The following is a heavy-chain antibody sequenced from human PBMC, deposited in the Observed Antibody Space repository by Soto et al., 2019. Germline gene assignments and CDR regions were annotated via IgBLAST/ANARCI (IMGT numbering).Heavy chain of an antibody. CDR3: AGPSLINPGEWLDYFDY. D-gene: IGHD6-19*01. CDR2: IKQDGSEK. J-gene: IGHJ4*02. Sequence: GGSLRLSCAASGFTFSSYWMSWVRQAPGKGLEWVANIKQDGSEKYYVDSVKGRFTISRDNAKNSLYLQMNSLRAEDTAVYYCAGPSLINPGEWLDYFDYWGQGTLVTVSS. CDR1: GFTFSSYW. V-gene: IGHV3-7*01.